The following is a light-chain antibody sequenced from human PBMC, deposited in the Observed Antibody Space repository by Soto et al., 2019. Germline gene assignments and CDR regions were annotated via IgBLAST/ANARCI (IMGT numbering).Light chain of an antibody. CDR1: QSITKY. CDR2: ETS. V-gene: IGKV1-39*01. Sequence: DIQMTQSPSSLSASVGDRVTITCRASQSITKYLNWYQQKPGKAPKLLIYETSNLESGVPSRFSGSGSGTDFTLTISSLQPEDSATYYCQQSYSTPPFTFGPGTRVDI. J-gene: IGKJ3*01. CDR3: QQSYSTPPFT.